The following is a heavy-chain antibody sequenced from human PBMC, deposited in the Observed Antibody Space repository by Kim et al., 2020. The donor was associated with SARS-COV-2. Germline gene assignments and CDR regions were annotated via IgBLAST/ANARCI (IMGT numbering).Heavy chain of an antibody. Sequence: YADSVKGRFTISRDNSKNTLYVQMNNLSAEDTAVYYCTTTPRLAVNFWGQGTLVTVSS. D-gene: IGHD1-1*01. CDR3: TTTPRLAVNF. V-gene: IGHV3-23*05. J-gene: IGHJ4*02.